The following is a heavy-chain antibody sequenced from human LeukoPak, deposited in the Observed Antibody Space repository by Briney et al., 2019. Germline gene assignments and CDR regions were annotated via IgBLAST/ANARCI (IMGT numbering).Heavy chain of an antibody. CDR2: IYYSGST. D-gene: IGHD3-3*01. J-gene: IGHJ4*02. Sequence: PSETLSLTCTVSGGSISSYYWSWIRQPPGKGLEWIGYIYYSGSTNYNPSLKSRVTISVDTSKNQFSLKLSSVTAADTAVYYCARAVGDYDFWSGQWYYFDYWGQGTLVTVSS. CDR3: ARAVGDYDFWSGQWYYFDY. V-gene: IGHV4-59*01. CDR1: GGSISSYY.